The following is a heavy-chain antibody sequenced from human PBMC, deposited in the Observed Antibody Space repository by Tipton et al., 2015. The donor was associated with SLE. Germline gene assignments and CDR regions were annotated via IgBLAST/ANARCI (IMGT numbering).Heavy chain of an antibody. D-gene: IGHD2-8*02. J-gene: IGHJ6*02. CDR2: INHSGST. Sequence: TLSLTCAVYGGSFSGYYWSWIRQPPGKGLEWIGEINHSGSTYYNPSLKSRVTISVDTSKNQFSLKLSSVTAADTAVYYCARHGVVLVARGYYYYGMDVWGQGTTVTVSS. V-gene: IGHV4-34*01. CDR1: GGSFSGYY. CDR3: ARHGVVLVARGYYYYGMDV.